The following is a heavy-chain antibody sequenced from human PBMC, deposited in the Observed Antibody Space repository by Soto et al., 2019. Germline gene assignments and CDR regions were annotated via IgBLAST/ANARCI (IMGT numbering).Heavy chain of an antibody. CDR1: GFTFSSYA. V-gene: IGHV3-30-3*01. J-gene: IGHJ6*02. Sequence: GGALRLSCAGSGFTFSSYAIHWVRQAPGKGLGGVGFISYDGSNKYYADSVKGRFTISRDNSKNTLYLQMNSLRAEDTAVYYCARDTYIGGYFDWSTYYYYGMDVWGQGTTVTVSS. CDR3: ARDTYIGGYFDWSTYYYYGMDV. D-gene: IGHD3-9*01. CDR2: ISYDGSNK.